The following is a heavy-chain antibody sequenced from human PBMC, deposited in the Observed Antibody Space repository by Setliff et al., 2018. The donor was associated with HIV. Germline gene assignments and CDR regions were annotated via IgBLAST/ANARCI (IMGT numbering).Heavy chain of an antibody. V-gene: IGHV4-4*09. Sequence: WIRQPXXXXXQWIXXIYXSGSTNYNPSLKSXXXXSVDTSKNQFSXXVSSVTAADTAVYYCARRGSYSSPETLWGXGTLVTVSS. CDR3: ARRGSYSSPETL. J-gene: IGHJ4*02. D-gene: IGHD1-26*01. CDR2: IYXSGST.